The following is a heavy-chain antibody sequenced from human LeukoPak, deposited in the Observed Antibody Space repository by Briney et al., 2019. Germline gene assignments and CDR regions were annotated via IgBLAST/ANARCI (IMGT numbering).Heavy chain of an antibody. V-gene: IGHV5-51*01. D-gene: IGHD6-19*01. CDR2: IYPGDSDT. CDR3: ARPGYSSGDAFDI. Sequence: GESLKTSCKGSGYSFTSYWIGWVRQMPGKGLEWMGIIYPGDSDTRYSPSFQGQVTISADKSISTAYLQWSSLKASDTAMYYCARPGYSSGDAFDIWGQGTMVTVSS. CDR1: GYSFTSYW. J-gene: IGHJ3*02.